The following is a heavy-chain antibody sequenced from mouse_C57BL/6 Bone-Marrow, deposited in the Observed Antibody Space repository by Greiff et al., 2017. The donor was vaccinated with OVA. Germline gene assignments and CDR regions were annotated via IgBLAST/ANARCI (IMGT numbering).Heavy chain of an antibody. Sequence: EVHLVESEGGLVQPGSSMKLSCTASGFTFSDYYMAWVRQVPEKGLEWVANINYDGSSTYYLDSLKSRFIISRDNAKNILYLQMSSLKSEDTATYYCAREGITTVAHWYFDVWGTGTTVTVSS. CDR1: GFTFSDYY. J-gene: IGHJ1*03. CDR3: AREGITTVAHWYFDV. CDR2: INYDGSST. D-gene: IGHD1-1*01. V-gene: IGHV5-16*01.